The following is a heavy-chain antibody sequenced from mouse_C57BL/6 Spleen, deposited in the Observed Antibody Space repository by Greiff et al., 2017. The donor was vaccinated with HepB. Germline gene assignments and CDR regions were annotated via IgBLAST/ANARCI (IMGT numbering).Heavy chain of an antibody. Sequence: QVQLQQSGAELVRPGSSVKLSCKASGYTFTSYWMHWVKQRPIQGLEWIGNIDPSDSETHYNQKFKDKATLTVDKSSSTAYMQLSSLTSEDSAVYYCARSYYGSSYEGWYFDVWGTGTTVTVSS. V-gene: IGHV1-52*01. J-gene: IGHJ1*03. CDR1: GYTFTSYW. CDR2: IDPSDSET. D-gene: IGHD1-1*01. CDR3: ARSYYGSSYEGWYFDV.